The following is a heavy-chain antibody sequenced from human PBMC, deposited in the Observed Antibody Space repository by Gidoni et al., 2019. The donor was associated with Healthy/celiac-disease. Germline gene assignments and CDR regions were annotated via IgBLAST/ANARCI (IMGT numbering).Heavy chain of an antibody. CDR3: ARGMRIVVVNAIPGYFDY. D-gene: IGHD2-21*01. J-gene: IGHJ4*02. V-gene: IGHV3-30*04. Sequence: QVQLVESGGGVVHPGRSLRLSCAASGFTFSSYAMHWVRQAAGKGLELVAVISYDGSNKYYADAVKCRFTISRDNSKNTLYLQMNSLRDEDTAVYYCARGMRIVVVNAIPGYFDYWGQGTLVTVSS. CDR2: ISYDGSNK. CDR1: GFTFSSYA.